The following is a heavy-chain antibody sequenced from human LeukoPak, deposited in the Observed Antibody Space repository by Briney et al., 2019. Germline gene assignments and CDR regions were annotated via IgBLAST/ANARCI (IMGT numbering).Heavy chain of an antibody. J-gene: IGHJ6*02. CDR1: GYTFTSYG. V-gene: IGHV1-2*04. D-gene: IGHD3-10*01. Sequence: GASVKVSCKASGYTFTSYGISWVRQAPGQGLEWMGWINPNSGGTNYAQKFQGWVTMTRDTSISTAYMELSRLRSDDTAVYYCAREKGVTTVGGYYYYGMDVWGQGTTVTVSS. CDR2: INPNSGGT. CDR3: AREKGVTTVGGYYYYGMDV.